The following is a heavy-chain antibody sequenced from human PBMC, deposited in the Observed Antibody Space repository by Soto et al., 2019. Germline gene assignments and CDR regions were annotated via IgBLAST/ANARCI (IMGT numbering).Heavy chain of an antibody. D-gene: IGHD1-26*01. V-gene: IGHV4-39*01. Sequence: QLQLQESGPGLVKPSETLSLTCSLSGGSISSTFYYWGWIRQPPGKGLEWIGSIYYSGTTFYNASLKGRVTISVDTSKNQFSRRLTSVTATDTAVYFCARQKWEQPKWFDPWGQGTLVTVSS. CDR1: GGSISSTFYY. CDR2: IYYSGTT. J-gene: IGHJ5*02. CDR3: ARQKWEQPKWFDP.